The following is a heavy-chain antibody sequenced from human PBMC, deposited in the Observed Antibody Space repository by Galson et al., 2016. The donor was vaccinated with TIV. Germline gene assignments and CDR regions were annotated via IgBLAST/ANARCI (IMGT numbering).Heavy chain of an antibody. CDR3: CKGSGDAPYYFYMDV. V-gene: IGHV3-9*01. Sequence: SLRLSCAASGFIFDDYALHWVRQAPGKGLEWVSGISWNGGVVCYADSVKGRFTISRDNAKKSLYLQMNSLTTDDTAVYFCCKGSGDAPYYFYMDVWGEGTTVIVSS. D-gene: IGHD2-21*01. CDR2: ISWNGGVV. J-gene: IGHJ6*03. CDR1: GFIFDDYA.